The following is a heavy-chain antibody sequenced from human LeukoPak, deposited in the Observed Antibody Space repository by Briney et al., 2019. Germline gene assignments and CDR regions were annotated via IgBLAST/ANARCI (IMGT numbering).Heavy chain of an antibody. CDR1: GGTFSSYA. J-gene: IGHJ3*02. Sequence: ASVKVSCKASGGTFSSYAISWVRQAPGQGLEWMGRIIPILGIANYAQKFQGRVTITADTSTDTAYMELSSLRSEDTAVYYCATRYSGSYQDAFDIWGQGTMVTVSS. CDR3: ATRYSGSYQDAFDI. D-gene: IGHD1-26*01. V-gene: IGHV1-69*04. CDR2: IIPILGIA.